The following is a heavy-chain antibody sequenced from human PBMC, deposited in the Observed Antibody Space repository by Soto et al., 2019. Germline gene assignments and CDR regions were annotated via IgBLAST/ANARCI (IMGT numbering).Heavy chain of an antibody. CDR1: GYTFTSYY. D-gene: IGHD3-10*01. CDR3: ASPLLWFGESTLYYGMDV. J-gene: IGHJ6*02. V-gene: IGHV1-46*01. Sequence: ASVKVSCKASGYTFTSYYMHWVRQAPGQGLEWMGIINPSGGSTSYAQKFQGRVTMTRDTSTSTVYMELSSLRSEDTAVYYCASPLLWFGESTLYYGMDVWGQGTTVTVS. CDR2: INPSGGST.